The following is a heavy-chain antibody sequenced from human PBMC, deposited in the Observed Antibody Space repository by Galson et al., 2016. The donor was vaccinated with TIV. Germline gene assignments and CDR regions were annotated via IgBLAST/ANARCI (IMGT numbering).Heavy chain of an antibody. J-gene: IGHJ3*02. Sequence: SLRLSCAASGFPFSSYAMHWVRQAPGKGLQWVAVISFDGSNKYYADSVKGRITISRDSSKNTLYLQVNSLRTEDTAVYYCGRGRRGHLQDTFDIWGQGTVVTVSS. V-gene: IGHV3-30*01. CDR3: GRGRRGHLQDTFDI. CDR2: ISFDGSNK. D-gene: IGHD3-10*01. CDR1: GFPFSSYA.